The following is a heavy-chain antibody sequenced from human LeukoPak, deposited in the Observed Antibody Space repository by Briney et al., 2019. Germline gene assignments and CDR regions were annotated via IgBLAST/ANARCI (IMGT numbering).Heavy chain of an antibody. CDR2: VSSDGDTM. J-gene: IGHJ3*02. D-gene: IGHD6-6*01. CDR1: AFPFRDCS. CDR3: ARASLRIAARPDFSAFDI. V-gene: IGHV3-48*02. Sequence: QPGGSLRLSCEASAFPFRDCSMNWVRQAPGRGLEWISYVSSDGDTMYYADSVKGRFTISRDNAKNSLYLQMDSLRDGDTAVYYCARASLRIAARPDFSAFDIWGQGTMVTVSS.